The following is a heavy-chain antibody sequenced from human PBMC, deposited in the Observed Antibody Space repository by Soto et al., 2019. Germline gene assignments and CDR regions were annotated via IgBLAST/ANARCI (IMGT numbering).Heavy chain of an antibody. D-gene: IGHD3-3*01. Sequence: ASVKVSCKASGGTFSSHAISWVRQAPGQGLEWMGGIIPIFGTANYAQKFQGRVTITADESTSTAYMELSSLRSEDTAVYYCARETRTYYDFWSGYYSVDAFDIWGQGTMVTVSS. V-gene: IGHV1-69*13. CDR1: GGTFSSHA. CDR3: ARETRTYYDFWSGYYSVDAFDI. J-gene: IGHJ3*02. CDR2: IIPIFGTA.